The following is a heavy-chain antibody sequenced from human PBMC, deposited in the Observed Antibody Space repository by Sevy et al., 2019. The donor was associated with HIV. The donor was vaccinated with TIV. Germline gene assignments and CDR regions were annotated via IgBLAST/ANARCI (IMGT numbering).Heavy chain of an antibody. CDR1: GFTLSSYW. D-gene: IGHD3-16*01. J-gene: IGHJ4*02. CDR2: IKLDGSDK. V-gene: IGHV3-7*01. Sequence: GGSLRLSCAASGFTLSSYWMSWVRQAPGKGLEWVANIKLDGSDKYYVDSVKGRFTISRDNAKNSLYLQMNSLRAEDTAVYYCARAYVAIGTYFDYWGQGTLVTVSS. CDR3: ARAYVAIGTYFDY.